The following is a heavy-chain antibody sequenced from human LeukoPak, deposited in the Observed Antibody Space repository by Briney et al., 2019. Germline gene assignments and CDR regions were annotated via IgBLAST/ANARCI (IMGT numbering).Heavy chain of an antibody. D-gene: IGHD3-16*01. CDR2: ISGRSSHI. V-gene: IGHV3-21*01. CDR1: GFSFSDYD. J-gene: IGHJ4*02. CDR3: GRAFPPLRTSSAGDL. Sequence: GGSLRLSCSASGFSFSDYDMNWVRQAPGKGLEWVSAISGRSSHIYYGESVKGRFTISRDNAKNSLYLQMDSLGVEDTAVYYCGRAFPPLRTSSAGDLWGQGILVTVSS.